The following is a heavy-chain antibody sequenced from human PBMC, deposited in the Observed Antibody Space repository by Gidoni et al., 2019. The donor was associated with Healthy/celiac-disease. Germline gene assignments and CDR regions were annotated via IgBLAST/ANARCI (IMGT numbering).Heavy chain of an antibody. Sequence: VQLVESGGGVVQPGRARRLSWAASGFTFRSYAMHWVRQAQGKGLEWVAVISYDGSNKYYADSVKGRFTISRDNSKNTLYLQMNSLRAEDTAVYYCARDGDWEWGQGTLVTVSS. J-gene: IGHJ4*02. CDR2: ISYDGSNK. V-gene: IGHV3-30-3*01. D-gene: IGHD2-21*01. CDR1: GFTFRSYA. CDR3: ARDGDWE.